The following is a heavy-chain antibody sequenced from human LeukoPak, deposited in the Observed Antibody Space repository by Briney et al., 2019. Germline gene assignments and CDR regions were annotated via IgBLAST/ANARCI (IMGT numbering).Heavy chain of an antibody. CDR1: GGSIRNYF. Sequence: SETLSLTCSVSGGSIRNYFWSWIRQPAGKGLEWIGRIYTSGSIDYKPSLRSRVTMSVDTSRNQFSLKLTSVTAAETAVYYCVGESKTYDGSGYYHDYWGQGTLVTVSS. CDR3: VGESKTYDGSGYYHDY. D-gene: IGHD3-22*01. V-gene: IGHV4-4*07. CDR2: IYTSGSI. J-gene: IGHJ4*02.